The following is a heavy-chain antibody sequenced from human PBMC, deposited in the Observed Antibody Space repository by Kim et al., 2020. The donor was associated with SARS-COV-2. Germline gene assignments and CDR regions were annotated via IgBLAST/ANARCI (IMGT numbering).Heavy chain of an antibody. V-gene: IGHV3-48*03. D-gene: IGHD3-3*01. CDR3: AREIAYYDFWSGLPGFDY. J-gene: IGHJ4*02. Sequence: VRGRFTISRGNAKNSLYLQMNSLRAEDTAVYYCAREIAYYDFWSGLPGFDYWGQGTLVTVSS.